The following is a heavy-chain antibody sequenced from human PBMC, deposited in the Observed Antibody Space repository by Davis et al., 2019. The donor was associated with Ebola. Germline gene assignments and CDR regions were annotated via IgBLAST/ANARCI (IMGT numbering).Heavy chain of an antibody. J-gene: IGHJ4*02. CDR2: IKQDGSEK. Sequence: GGSLRLSCAASGFTFSSYWMNWVRQAPGKGLEWVANIKQDGSEKYYVDSVKGRFTISRDNAKNSLYLQMNSLRAEDTAVYYCAKGRWVRYFDSADYWGQGTLVTVSS. CDR3: AKGRWVRYFDSADY. D-gene: IGHD3-9*01. CDR1: GFTFSSYW. V-gene: IGHV3-7*01.